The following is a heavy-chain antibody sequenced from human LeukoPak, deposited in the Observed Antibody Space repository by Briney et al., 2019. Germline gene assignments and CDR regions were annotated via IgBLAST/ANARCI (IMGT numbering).Heavy chain of an antibody. CDR3: AREAPSGIAVAGFDY. CDR1: RRTVSRYA. CDR2: IIPILGIA. D-gene: IGHD6-19*01. Sequence: SSVGPSDTAARRTVSRYAISSVSQSPGHGLRGMGRIIPILGIANYAQKFQGRVTITADKSTSTAYMELSSLRSEDTAVYYCAREAPSGIAVAGFDYWGQGTLVTVSS. V-gene: IGHV1-69*04. J-gene: IGHJ4*02.